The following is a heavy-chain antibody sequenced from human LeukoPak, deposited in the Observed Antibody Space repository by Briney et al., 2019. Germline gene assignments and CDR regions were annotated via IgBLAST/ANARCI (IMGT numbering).Heavy chain of an antibody. V-gene: IGHV3-30-3*01. Sequence: PGRSLRLSCAASGFTFSSYAMHWVRQAPGKGLEWVAVISYDGSNKYYADSVKGRFTISRDNSKNTLYLQMNSLRAEDTAVYYCARELGIAARHVFDYWGQGTLATVSS. CDR2: ISYDGSNK. CDR1: GFTFSSYA. CDR3: ARELGIAARHVFDY. J-gene: IGHJ4*02. D-gene: IGHD6-6*01.